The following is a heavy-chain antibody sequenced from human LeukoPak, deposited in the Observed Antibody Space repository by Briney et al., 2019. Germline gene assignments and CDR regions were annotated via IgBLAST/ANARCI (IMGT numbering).Heavy chain of an antibody. J-gene: IGHJ5*02. Sequence: TSETLSLTCTVSGGSISSGSYYWSWIRQPAGKGLEWIGRIYTSGSTNYNPSLKSRVTISVDTSKNQFSLKLSSVTAADTAVYYCARDRLRYFDWLHGGGWWFDPWGQGTLVTVSS. CDR1: GGSISSGSYY. CDR2: IYTSGST. D-gene: IGHD3-9*01. CDR3: ARDRLRYFDWLHGGGWWFDP. V-gene: IGHV4-61*02.